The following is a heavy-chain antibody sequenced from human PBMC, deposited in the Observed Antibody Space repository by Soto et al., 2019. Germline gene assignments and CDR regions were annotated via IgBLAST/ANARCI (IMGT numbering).Heavy chain of an antibody. V-gene: IGHV4-61*01. J-gene: IGHJ4*02. Sequence: SETLSLTCTVSGGSVSSGSYYWSWIRQPPGKGLEWIGYIYYSGSTNYNPSLKSRVTISVETSKNQFSLKRSSVTAAETAVYYCARGLKLELRCDYWGQGTLVTVSS. D-gene: IGHD1-7*01. CDR1: GGSVSSGSYY. CDR3: ARGLKLELRCDY. CDR2: IYYSGST.